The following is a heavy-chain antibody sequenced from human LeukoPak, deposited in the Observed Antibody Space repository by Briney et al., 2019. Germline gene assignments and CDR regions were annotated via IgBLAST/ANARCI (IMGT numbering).Heavy chain of an antibody. CDR2: INLDGSER. V-gene: IGHV3-7*01. CDR1: GFTFSGHS. CDR3: GRVIAGAIDY. D-gene: IGHD6-13*01. J-gene: IGHJ4*02. Sequence: GGSLRLSCAASGFTFSGHSMTWVRQAPGKGLELVANINLDGSERFYVDFVKGRFTISRDNADNSMYLQMNSLRAEDTAVYYCGRVIAGAIDYWGQGTLVTVSS.